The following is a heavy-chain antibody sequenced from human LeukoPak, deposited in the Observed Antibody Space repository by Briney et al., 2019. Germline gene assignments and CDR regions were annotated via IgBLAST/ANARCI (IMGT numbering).Heavy chain of an antibody. CDR2: ISGTGVTT. J-gene: IGHJ4*02. CDR3: ATHYDTSGYYYFDF. V-gene: IGHV3-23*01. CDR1: GFTFSSCA. D-gene: IGHD3-22*01. Sequence: GGSLRLSCAASGFTFSSCALTWVRQAPGKGLEWVSTISGTGVTTFYADSVRGRFTISRDNSKNTLYLQMNSLRAEDTAVYYCATHYDTSGYYYFDFWGQGTLVTVSS.